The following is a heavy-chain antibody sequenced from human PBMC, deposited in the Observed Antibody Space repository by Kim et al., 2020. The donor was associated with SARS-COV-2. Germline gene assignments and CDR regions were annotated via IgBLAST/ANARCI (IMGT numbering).Heavy chain of an antibody. J-gene: IGHJ5*02. V-gene: IGHV4-39*01. CDR3: ARHSLRFLEWANWFDP. D-gene: IGHD3-3*01. Sequence: SETLSLTCTVSGGSISSSSYYWGWIRQPPGKALEWIGSIYYSGSTYYNPPLKSRVTISVDTSKNQFSLKLSSVTAADTAVYYCARHSLRFLEWANWFDPWGQGNLVTVSS. CDR1: GGSISSSSYY. CDR2: IYYSGST.